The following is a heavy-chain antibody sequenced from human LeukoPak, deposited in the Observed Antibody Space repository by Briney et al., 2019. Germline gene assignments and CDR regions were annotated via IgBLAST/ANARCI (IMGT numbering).Heavy chain of an antibody. V-gene: IGHV4-59*01. CDR2: IYYSGST. D-gene: IGHD4-23*01. J-gene: IGHJ4*02. CDR3: ARGGSGNSGN. CDR1: GASISSYY. Sequence: SETLSLTCTVSGASISSYYWSWIRQPPGTGLEWIGYIYYSGSTNYNPSLKSRVTISVDTSKNQFSLRLTSVTAADTAVYYCARGGSGNSGNWGQGTLVTVSS.